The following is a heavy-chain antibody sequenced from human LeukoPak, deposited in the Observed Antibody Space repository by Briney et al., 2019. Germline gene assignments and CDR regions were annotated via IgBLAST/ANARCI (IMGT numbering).Heavy chain of an antibody. J-gene: IGHJ4*02. CDR2: IYYSGGT. CDR3: ARRVAAYFDFDY. CDR1: GGSISSSSYY. D-gene: IGHD2-15*01. V-gene: IGHV4-39*01. Sequence: SETLSLTCTVSGGSISSSSYYWGWIRQPPGKGLQWIGSIYYSGGTYYNPSLKSRVTISVDTTRNQFSLKLSSVTAADTAVYYCARRVAAYFDFDYWGQGTLVTVSS.